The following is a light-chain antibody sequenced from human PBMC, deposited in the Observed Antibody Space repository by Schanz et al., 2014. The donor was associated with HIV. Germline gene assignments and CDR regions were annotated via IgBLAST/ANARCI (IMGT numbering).Light chain of an antibody. CDR3: QQANSFPLT. V-gene: IGKV1-17*03. CDR1: QHISNY. Sequence: DIQMTQSPSAMSASVGDTVTITCRASQHISNYLAWFQQKPGKVPKRLIFAASSLQDGVPLRFSGSGSGTEFTLTILSLQPEDFATYFCQQANSFPLTFGGGTKVEIK. J-gene: IGKJ4*01. CDR2: AAS.